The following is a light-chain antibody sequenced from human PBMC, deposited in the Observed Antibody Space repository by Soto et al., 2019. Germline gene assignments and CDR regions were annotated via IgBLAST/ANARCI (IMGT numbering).Light chain of an antibody. CDR3: QQYNNWPPLT. CDR1: QSVSSN. Sequence: EIVMTQSPATLSVSPGERATLSCRASQSVSSNLAWYQQKPGQAPRLLIYGASTSATGIPARFRGSGSGTEFTPTISSQQSEDFAVYYCQQYNNWPPLTFGQGTRMEIK. J-gene: IGKJ5*01. CDR2: GAS. V-gene: IGKV3-15*01.